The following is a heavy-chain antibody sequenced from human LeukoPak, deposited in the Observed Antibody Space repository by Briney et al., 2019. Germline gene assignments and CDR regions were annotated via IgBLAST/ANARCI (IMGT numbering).Heavy chain of an antibody. CDR1: GYYISSGYY. Sequence: SETLSLTCTVSGYYISSGYYWGWIRQPPGKGLEWIGSFYLSGSTYYNPSLKSRVTISVDTSKNQFSLKLSSVTAADTAVYYCARDRELGYWGQGTLVTVSS. CDR2: FYLSGST. D-gene: IGHD3-10*01. J-gene: IGHJ4*02. V-gene: IGHV4-38-2*02. CDR3: ARDRELGY.